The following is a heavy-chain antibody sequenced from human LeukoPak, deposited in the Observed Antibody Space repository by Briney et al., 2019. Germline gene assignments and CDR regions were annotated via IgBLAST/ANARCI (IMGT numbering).Heavy chain of an antibody. CDR1: GCSFSTYW. CDR2: IYPSNSDT. Sequence: GESLKISCKASGCSFSTYWIGWVRQMPRKGLEWMGIIYPSNSDTSYSPSFQGQVTISVDKSISTAYLQWSSLKASDTAMYYCARQSGDYSYYYYMDVWGKGTTVTISS. V-gene: IGHV5-51*01. J-gene: IGHJ6*03. CDR3: ARQSGDYSYYYYMDV. D-gene: IGHD2-21*02.